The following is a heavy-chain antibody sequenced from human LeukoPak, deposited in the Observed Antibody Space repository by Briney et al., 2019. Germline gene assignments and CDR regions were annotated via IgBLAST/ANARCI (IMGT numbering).Heavy chain of an antibody. CDR2: INPSGGST. Sequence: ASVKVSCKASGYTFTSYYMHWVRQAPGQGLEWMGIINPSGGSTSYAQKFQGRVTMTRDMSTSTVYMELSSLRSEDTAVYYCARGRAVVTAIGFFDYWGQGTLVTVSS. J-gene: IGHJ4*02. D-gene: IGHD2-21*02. V-gene: IGHV1-46*01. CDR1: GYTFTSYY. CDR3: ARGRAVVTAIGFFDY.